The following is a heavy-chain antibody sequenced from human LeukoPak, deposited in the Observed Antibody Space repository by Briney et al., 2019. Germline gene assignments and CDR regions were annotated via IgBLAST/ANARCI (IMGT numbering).Heavy chain of an antibody. V-gene: IGHV3-7*01. D-gene: IGHD5-12*01. Sequence: ANIKQDGSEKYYVDSVKGRFTISRDNAKNSLYLQMNSLRAEDTAVYYCARVTVATLFDYWGQGTLVTVSS. CDR3: ARVTVATLFDY. CDR2: IKQDGSEK. J-gene: IGHJ4*02.